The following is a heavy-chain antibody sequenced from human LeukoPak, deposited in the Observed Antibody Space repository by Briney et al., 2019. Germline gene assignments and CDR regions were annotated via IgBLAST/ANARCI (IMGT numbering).Heavy chain of an antibody. V-gene: IGHV3-7*01. CDR1: EFILSNWW. J-gene: IGHJ6*02. CDR3: ARGHYGMAV. Sequence: GGSLRLSCAASEFILSNWWMTWVRQAPGKGLEWVASIKPDGSENYYVDSVKGRFTVSRDNARSSLYLQMNSLRAEDTAVYYCARGHYGMAVWGQGTTVTVSS. CDR2: IKPDGSEN.